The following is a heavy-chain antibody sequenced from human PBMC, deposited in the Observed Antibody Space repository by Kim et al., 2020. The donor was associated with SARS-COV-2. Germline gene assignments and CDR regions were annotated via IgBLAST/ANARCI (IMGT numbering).Heavy chain of an antibody. CDR1: GFTFRHSA. J-gene: IGHJ2*01. Sequence: GGSLRLSCAASGFTFRHSAMSWVRQAPGKGLEWVAGIFGSGSGTYYADSVKGRFSISRDNSQSTLFLQMDNLRAEDTAVYYCARDLHVTAVTFYWDFDFWGRGTLVTVSS. CDR3: ARDLHVTAVTFYWDFDF. V-gene: IGHV3-23*01. D-gene: IGHD3-3*02. CDR2: IFGSGSGT.